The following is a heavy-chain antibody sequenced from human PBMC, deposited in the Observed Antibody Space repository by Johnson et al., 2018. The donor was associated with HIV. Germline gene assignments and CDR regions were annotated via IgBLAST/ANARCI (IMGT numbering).Heavy chain of an antibody. J-gene: IGHJ3*02. V-gene: IGHV3-74*02. D-gene: IGHD1-26*01. Sequence: VQLVESGGGLVQPGGSLRLSCAASGLIFSRSWIHWVRQAPGKGLVWVSRTNSDGSSTNYADSVKGRFTISRDKAKNTLYLQMNTLRAEDTAVYYCAKVHFSGSYPGDAFDIWGQGTMVTVSS. CDR3: AKVHFSGSYPGDAFDI. CDR1: GLIFSRSW. CDR2: TNSDGSST.